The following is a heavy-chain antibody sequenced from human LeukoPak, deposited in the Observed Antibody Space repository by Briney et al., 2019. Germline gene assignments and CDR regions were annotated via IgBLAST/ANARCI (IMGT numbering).Heavy chain of an antibody. V-gene: IGHV3-23*01. J-gene: IGHJ4*02. CDR3: AKTDWELLSVDY. CDR1: GFTFSSYA. CDR2: ISVSGGRT. Sequence: GGSLRLSCAASGFTFSSYAMSWVRQAPGKGLEWVSIISVSGGRTYYADSVKGRFTISRDNSKNTLYLHMNSLRVKDTAVYYCAKTDWELLSVDYWGQGTLVTVSS. D-gene: IGHD1-26*01.